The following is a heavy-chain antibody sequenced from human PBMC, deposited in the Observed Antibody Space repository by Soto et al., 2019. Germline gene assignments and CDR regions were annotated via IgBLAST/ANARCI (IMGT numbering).Heavy chain of an antibody. CDR2: IYYSGST. CDR1: GGSISSSSYY. Sequence: QLQLQESGPGLVKPSETLSLTCTVSGGSISSSSYYWGWIRQPPGKGLEWIGSIYYSGSTYYNPSLKSRVTISVDTCKNQFSLKLSSVTAADTAVYYCASIAVAGWPSDDIWGQGTMVTVSS. J-gene: IGHJ3*02. D-gene: IGHD6-19*01. V-gene: IGHV4-39*01. CDR3: ASIAVAGWPSDDI.